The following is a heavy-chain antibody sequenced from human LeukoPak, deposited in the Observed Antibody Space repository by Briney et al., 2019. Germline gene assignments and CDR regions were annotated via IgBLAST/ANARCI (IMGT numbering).Heavy chain of an antibody. CDR2: IIPIFGTA. CDR1: GGTFSSYA. CDR3: AREDGAYSGNFDY. D-gene: IGHD2-21*01. V-gene: IGHV1-69*13. Sequence: SVKVSCKASGGTFSSYAISWVRLAPGQGLEWMGGIIPIFGTANYAQKFQGRVTITADESTSTAYMELSSLRSEDTAVYYCAREDGAYSGNFDYWGQGTLVTVSS. J-gene: IGHJ4*02.